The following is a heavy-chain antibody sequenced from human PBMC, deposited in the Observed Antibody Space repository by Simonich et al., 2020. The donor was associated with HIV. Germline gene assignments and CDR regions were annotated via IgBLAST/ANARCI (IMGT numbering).Heavy chain of an antibody. V-gene: IGHV4-38-2*01. D-gene: IGHD6-13*01. J-gene: IGHJ4*02. CDR1: GYFISSGYY. CDR2: IYHSGST. CDR3: ARALGHYSTTWYWDY. Sequence: QVQLQESGPGLVKPSETLSLTCAVSGYFISSGYYWGWIRQPPGKGLEGIGSIYHSGSTYYTPSLKSRVTISVDMSTNQFSLKLSSVTAADTAVYYCARALGHYSTTWYWDYWGQGTLVTVSS.